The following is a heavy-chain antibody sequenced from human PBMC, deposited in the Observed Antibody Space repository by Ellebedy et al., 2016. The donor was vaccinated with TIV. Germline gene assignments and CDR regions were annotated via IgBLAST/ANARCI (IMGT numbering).Heavy chain of an antibody. D-gene: IGHD3-16*02. CDR1: GYTFTSYG. CDR3: ERGELSYFGNDY. Sequence: AASVKVSCKASGYTFTSYGISLVRQAPGQGLVWMGWISAYNGNTNYAQKLQGRVTMTTDTSTSTAYMELRSLRSDDTAVYYCERGELSYFGNDYWGQGTLVTVSS. V-gene: IGHV1-18*01. J-gene: IGHJ4*02. CDR2: ISAYNGNT.